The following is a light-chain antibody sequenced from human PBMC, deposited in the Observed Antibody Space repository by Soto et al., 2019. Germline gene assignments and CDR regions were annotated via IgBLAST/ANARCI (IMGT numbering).Light chain of an antibody. CDR2: DAS. CDR1: QGINNY. J-gene: IGKJ3*01. Sequence: DLQLTQSPSSLSASVGDRVTITCQASQGINNYLNWYQQKSGKPPKLLIYDASNLEAGVPSRFRGSGSGTDFILSISSLQPDDVATYYCHQYESLPPRFGPGTTVEIK. CDR3: HQYESLPPR. V-gene: IGKV1-33*01.